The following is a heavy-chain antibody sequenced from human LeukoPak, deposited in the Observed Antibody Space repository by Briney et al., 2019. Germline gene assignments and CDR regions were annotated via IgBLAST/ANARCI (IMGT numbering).Heavy chain of an antibody. V-gene: IGHV3-21*01. D-gene: IGHD6-19*01. CDR3: AGVRNSGGWSENFDY. CDR2: ISSSSSYI. CDR1: GFTFSSYS. J-gene: IGHJ4*02. Sequence: PGGSLRLSCAASGFTFSSYSMNWVRQAPGKGLEWVSSISSSSSYIYYADSVKGRFTISRDNAKNSLYLQMNSLRAEDTAVYYCAGVRNSGGWSENFDYWGQGTLVTVSS.